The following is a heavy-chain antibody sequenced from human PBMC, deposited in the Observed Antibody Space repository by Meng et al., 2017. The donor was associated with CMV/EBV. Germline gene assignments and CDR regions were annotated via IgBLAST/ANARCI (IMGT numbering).Heavy chain of an antibody. CDR1: GFTFSSYA. Sequence: GGSLRLSCAASGFTFSSYAMSWVRQAPGKGLEWVSAISGSGGSTYYADSVKGRFAISRDNSKNTLYLQMNSLRAEDTAVYYCAKVGLGATYFDYWGQGTLVTVSS. CDR3: AKVGLGATYFDY. J-gene: IGHJ4*02. V-gene: IGHV3-23*01. CDR2: ISGSGGST. D-gene: IGHD1-26*01.